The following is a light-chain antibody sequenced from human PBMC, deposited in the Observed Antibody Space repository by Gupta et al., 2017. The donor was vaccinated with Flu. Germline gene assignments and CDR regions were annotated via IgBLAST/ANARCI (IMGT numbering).Light chain of an antibody. CDR2: EVS. Sequence: QSALTQPASVSGSPGQSITISCTGTSSDFGGYYYVSWYQQHPGNAPKLMIYEVSNRPSGVSNRFSGAKSGNTASLTISGLQAEDEADYYCSSYTSSSTPYVFGTVTRVTVL. CDR3: SSYTSSSTPYV. CDR1: SSDFGGYYY. V-gene: IGLV2-14*01. J-gene: IGLJ1*01.